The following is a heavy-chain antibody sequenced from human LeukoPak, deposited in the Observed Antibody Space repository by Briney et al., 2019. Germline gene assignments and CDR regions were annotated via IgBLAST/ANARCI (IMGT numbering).Heavy chain of an antibody. V-gene: IGHV4-34*01. CDR1: GGSFSGYY. D-gene: IGHD3-9*01. CDR3: ARSPNYYDILTGYYKHAFDI. Sequence: SETLSLTCAVYGGSFSGYYWGWIRQPPGKGLEWIGEINHSGSTNYNPSLKSRVTISVDTSKNQFSLKLSSVTAADTAVYYCARSPNYYDILTGYYKHAFDIWGQGTMVTVSS. J-gene: IGHJ3*02. CDR2: INHSGST.